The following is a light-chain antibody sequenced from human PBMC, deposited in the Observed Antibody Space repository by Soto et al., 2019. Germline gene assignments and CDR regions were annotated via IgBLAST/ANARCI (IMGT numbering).Light chain of an antibody. V-gene: IGLV2-14*01. CDR1: GSDIGGSDH. J-gene: IGLJ2*01. Sequence: QSALTQPASVSGSPGQSITISCTGTGSDIGGSDHVSWYQQHPGKAPKLLIYEVSYRPSGVSNHFSASKSGNTASLTVSGLQADYEADYYCSSYTSSNTLIFGGGTKLTVL. CDR2: EVS. CDR3: SSYTSSNTLI.